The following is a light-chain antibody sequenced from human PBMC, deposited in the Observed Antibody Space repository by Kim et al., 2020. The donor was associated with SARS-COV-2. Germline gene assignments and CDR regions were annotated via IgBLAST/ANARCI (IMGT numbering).Light chain of an antibody. CDR1: SLRSYY. J-gene: IGLJ1*01. V-gene: IGLV3-19*01. CDR3: NSRDSSGNHPDV. CDR2: GKN. Sequence: SSELTQDPAVSVALGQTVRITCQGDSLRSYYASWYQQKPGQAPVLVIYGKNNRPSGIPDRFSGSSSGNTASLTITGAQAEDEADYYFNSRDSSGNHPDVF.